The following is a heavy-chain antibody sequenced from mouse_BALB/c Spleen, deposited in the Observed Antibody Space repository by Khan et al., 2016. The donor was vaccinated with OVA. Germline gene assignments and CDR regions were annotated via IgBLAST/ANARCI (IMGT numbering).Heavy chain of an antibody. V-gene: IGHV2-6-7*01. CDR2: ILGYGST. CDR3: ARAYYGNYKEAMDY. Sequence: QVQLKESGPGLVAPSQSLSITCTVSGFSLTGSGVNWVRQPPGKGMQWLGVILGYGSTDYYSALISRLSISKDNSKSQVFLKMNSLQTDDTARYYCARAYYGNYKEAMDYWGQGTSVTVSS. CDR1: GFSLTGSG. J-gene: IGHJ4*01. D-gene: IGHD2-10*01.